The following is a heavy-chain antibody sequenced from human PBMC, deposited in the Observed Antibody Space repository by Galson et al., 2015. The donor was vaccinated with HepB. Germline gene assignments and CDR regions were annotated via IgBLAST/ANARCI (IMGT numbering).Heavy chain of an antibody. Sequence: SLRLSCAASGFTFSSYEMNWVRQAPGKGLEWVSYISSSGSTIYYADSVKGRFTISRDNAKNSLYLQMNSLRAEDTAVYYCARGSPNNPLYYYYYGMDVWGQGTTVTVSS. CDR3: ARGSPNNPLYYYYYGMDV. CDR1: GFTFSSYE. CDR2: ISSSGSTI. D-gene: IGHD1-14*01. J-gene: IGHJ6*02. V-gene: IGHV3-48*03.